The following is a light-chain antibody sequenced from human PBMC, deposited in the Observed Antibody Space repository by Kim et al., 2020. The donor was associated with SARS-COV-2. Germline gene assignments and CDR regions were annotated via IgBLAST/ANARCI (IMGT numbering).Light chain of an antibody. Sequence: EIVLTQSPAPLSLSPGERATLSCRASQSVSSYLAWYQQKPGQAPRLLIYDVSNRATAVPARFSGYGSGTDFTLTISSLEPEDFAVYYCQQRETFGPGTKVDIK. CDR3: QQRET. CDR1: QSVSSY. J-gene: IGKJ3*01. CDR2: DVS. V-gene: IGKV3-11*01.